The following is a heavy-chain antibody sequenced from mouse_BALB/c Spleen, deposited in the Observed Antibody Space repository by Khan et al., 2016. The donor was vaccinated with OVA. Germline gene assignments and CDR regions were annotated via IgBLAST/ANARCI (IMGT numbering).Heavy chain of an antibody. CDR3: ATLGVYAMDY. CDR1: GFNIKDTY. J-gene: IGHJ4*01. V-gene: IGHV14-3*02. Sequence: VQLQQSGAELVKPGASVKLSCTASGFNIKDTYMHWVKQRPEQGLEWIGTIDPANGNTKYDPKFQGKATITTDTSSNTAYLQLRSLTSEDTAVYYCATLGVYAMDYWGQGPSVTVSS. CDR2: IDPANGNT.